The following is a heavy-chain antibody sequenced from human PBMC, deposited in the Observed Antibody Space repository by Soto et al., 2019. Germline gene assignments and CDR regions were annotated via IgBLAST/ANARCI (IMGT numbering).Heavy chain of an antibody. CDR2: IDPSDSYT. CDR3: ARQRAAAGTHSGMDV. CDR1: GYSFTSYW. V-gene: IGHV5-10-1*01. D-gene: IGHD6-13*01. Sequence: GESLKISCQGSGYSFTSYWISWVRQMPGKGLEWMGRIDPSDSYTNYSLSFQGHVTISADKSISTAYLQWSSLKASDTAMYYCARQRAAAGTHSGMDVWGQGTTVTVSS. J-gene: IGHJ6*02.